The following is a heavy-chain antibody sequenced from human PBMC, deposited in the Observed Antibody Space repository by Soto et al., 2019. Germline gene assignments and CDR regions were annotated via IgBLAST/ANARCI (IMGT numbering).Heavy chain of an antibody. V-gene: IGHV1-18*04. D-gene: IGHD2-8*01. CDR3: ARGTACTNAVCYTTDS. Sequence: ASVKVSCKASGYTFTSYGISWVRQAPGQGLEWMGWISAYNGNTNYAQKLQGRVTMTTDTSTSTAYMELRSLRSDDTAVYYCARGTACTNAVCYTTDSWGQGTLVTVSS. CDR1: GYTFTSYG. CDR2: ISAYNGNT. J-gene: IGHJ5*01.